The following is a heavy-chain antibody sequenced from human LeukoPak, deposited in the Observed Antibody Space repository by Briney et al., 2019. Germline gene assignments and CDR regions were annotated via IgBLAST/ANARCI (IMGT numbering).Heavy chain of an antibody. CDR3: ARVSARPHYYFDY. Sequence: SETLSLTCTVSGGSISSYYWSWIRQPPGKGLERIGYIYYSGSTKYNPSLKSRVTISVDTSKNQFSLKLSSVTAADTAVYYCARVSARPHYYFDYWGQGTLVTVSS. V-gene: IGHV4-59*01. D-gene: IGHD6-6*01. CDR2: IYYSGST. J-gene: IGHJ4*02. CDR1: GGSISSYY.